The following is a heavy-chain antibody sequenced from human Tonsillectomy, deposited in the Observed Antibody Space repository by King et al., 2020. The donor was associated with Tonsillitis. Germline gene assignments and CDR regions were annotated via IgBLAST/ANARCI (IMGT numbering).Heavy chain of an antibody. J-gene: IGHJ3*02. CDR1: GFSLSTSGVS. CDR3: AHFLPTNGKTVMAEAFDI. Sequence: TLKESGPTLVKPTQTLTLTCTFSGFSLSTSGVSVGWIRQPPGKALEWLALIYWDDDKRYSPSLKSRLTITKDTSKNQVVLTMTNMDPVDTATYYCAHFLPTNGKTVMAEAFDIGGQGTMVPVSS. D-gene: IGHD5-18*01. V-gene: IGHV2-5*02. CDR2: IYWDDDK.